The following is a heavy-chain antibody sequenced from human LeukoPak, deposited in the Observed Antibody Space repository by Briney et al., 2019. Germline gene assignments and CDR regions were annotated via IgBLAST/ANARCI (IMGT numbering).Heavy chain of an antibody. V-gene: IGHV5-51*01. CDR2: IYPGDSDT. Sequence: GESLKISSKGSGYSFTSYWIGWVRPMPGKGLEWMGIIYPGDSDTRYSPSFQGQVTISADKSISTAYLQWSSLKASDTAMYYCATNSRTPFGVVTYYFDYWGQGTLVTVSS. CDR3: ATNSRTPFGVVTYYFDY. J-gene: IGHJ4*02. CDR1: GYSFTSYW. D-gene: IGHD3-3*01.